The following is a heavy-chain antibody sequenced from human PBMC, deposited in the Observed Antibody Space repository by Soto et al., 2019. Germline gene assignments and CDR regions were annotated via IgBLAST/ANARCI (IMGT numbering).Heavy chain of an antibody. CDR1: GGSITTSDYS. CDR2: IYHTGTT. D-gene: IGHD3-3*01. V-gene: IGHV4-30-2*01. J-gene: IGHJ6*02. CDR3: VRERTIFGVAPGGGVDV. Sequence: QLQLQESGSGLVKPSQTLSLTCAVSGGSITTSDYSWSWIRQPPGRVLEWIGSIYHTGTTHYIPSLKSRVTMSLDKSKNQFSLELTSMTAADTAVYYCVRERTIFGVAPGGGVDVWGRGTTVTVSS.